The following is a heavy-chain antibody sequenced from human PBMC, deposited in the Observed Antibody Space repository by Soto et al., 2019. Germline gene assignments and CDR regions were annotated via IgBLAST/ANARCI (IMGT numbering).Heavy chain of an antibody. J-gene: IGHJ4*02. D-gene: IGHD4-17*01. Sequence: EVQLVESGGGLIQPGGSLRLSCAASGFTVSSNYMSWVRQAPGKGLEWVSVIYSGGSTYYADSAKGRFTISRDNSKNTLYLQMNSLRAEDTAVYYCARVAGDYGDYQGYYFDYWGQGTLVTVSS. CDR3: ARVAGDYGDYQGYYFDY. CDR1: GFTVSSNY. CDR2: IYSGGST. V-gene: IGHV3-53*01.